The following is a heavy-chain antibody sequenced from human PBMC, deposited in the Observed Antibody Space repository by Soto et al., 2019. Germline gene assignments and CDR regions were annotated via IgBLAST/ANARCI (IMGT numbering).Heavy chain of an antibody. D-gene: IGHD3-10*01. CDR2: IYYSGST. V-gene: IGHV4-30-4*01. Sequence: SETLSLTCTVSCGSISSGDYYWSWIRQPPGKGLEWIGYIYYSGSTYYNPSLKSRVTISVDTSKNQFSLKLSSVTAADTAVYYCARQLYYYGSGSYHPYFDYWGQGTLVTVSS. CDR1: CGSISSGDYY. J-gene: IGHJ4*02. CDR3: ARQLYYYGSGSYHPYFDY.